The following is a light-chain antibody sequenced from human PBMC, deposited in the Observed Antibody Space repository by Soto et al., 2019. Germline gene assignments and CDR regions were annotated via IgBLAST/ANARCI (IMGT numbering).Light chain of an antibody. Sequence: QPVLTQPPSASGTPGQRVTISCSGSSSNIGSNYVYWYQQLPGTAPKLLIYRNNQRPLGVPDRFSGSKSGNSASLAISGLRSEDEADYYCAAWDDSLSVVVFGGGTKLTVL. V-gene: IGLV1-47*01. CDR3: AAWDDSLSVVV. J-gene: IGLJ2*01. CDR1: SSNIGSNY. CDR2: RNN.